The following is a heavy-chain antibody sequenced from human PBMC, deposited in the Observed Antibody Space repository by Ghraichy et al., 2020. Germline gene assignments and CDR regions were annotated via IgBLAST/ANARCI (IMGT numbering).Heavy chain of an antibody. CDR2: IKQDGSEN. Sequence: WVANIKQDGSENYYVDSVKGRFTISRDNAKNSLYLQMNSLRAEDTAVYYCARESVAAMGYDYWGQGTLVTVSS. D-gene: IGHD5-18*01. CDR3: ARESVAAMGYDY. J-gene: IGHJ4*02. V-gene: IGHV3-7*01.